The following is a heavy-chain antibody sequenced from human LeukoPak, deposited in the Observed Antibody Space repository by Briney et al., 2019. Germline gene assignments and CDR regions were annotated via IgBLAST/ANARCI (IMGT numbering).Heavy chain of an antibody. CDR3: ARRGAGYGDSLDY. J-gene: IGHJ4*02. Sequence: SETLSLTCTVSGGSISSYYWNWIRQPPGKGLEWIGYISYSGNTNYNPSLKSRVTILVDTSKNEFSLKLSSVTASDMAIYYCARRGAGYGDSLDYWGQGTLVTVSS. CDR1: GGSISSYY. V-gene: IGHV4-59*08. D-gene: IGHD4-17*01. CDR2: ISYSGNT.